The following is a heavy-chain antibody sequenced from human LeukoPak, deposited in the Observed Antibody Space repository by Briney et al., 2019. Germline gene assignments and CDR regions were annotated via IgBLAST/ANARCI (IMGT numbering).Heavy chain of an antibody. J-gene: IGHJ4*02. D-gene: IGHD5-12*01. CDR2: ISSSSSTI. CDR1: GFTFSSYS. CDR3: ARDYEWLRF. Sequence: GGSLRLSCAASGFTFSSYSMNWVRQAPGKGLGWVSYISSSSSTIYYADSVKGRLTISRDNAKNSLYLQMNSLRAEDTAVYYCARDYEWLRFWGQGTLVTVSS. V-gene: IGHV3-48*01.